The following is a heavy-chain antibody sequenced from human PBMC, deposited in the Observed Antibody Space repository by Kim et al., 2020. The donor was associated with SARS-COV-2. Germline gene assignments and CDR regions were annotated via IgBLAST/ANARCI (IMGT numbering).Heavy chain of an antibody. CDR1: GYTFTGYY. CDR3: ASGIAVASTSALSYSDY. CDR2: INPNSCGT. J-gene: IGHJ4*02. V-gene: IGHV1-2*02. Sequence: ASVKVSCKASGYTFTGYYMHWVRQAPGQGLEWMGWINPNSCGTNYAQKFQGRVSMTRDTSISTLYMELNRLKSDDTAVYYCASGIAVASTSALSYSDYWGQGTLVTVSS. D-gene: IGHD6-19*01.